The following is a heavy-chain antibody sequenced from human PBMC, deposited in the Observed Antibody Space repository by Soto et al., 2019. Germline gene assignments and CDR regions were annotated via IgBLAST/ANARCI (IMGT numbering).Heavy chain of an antibody. CDR2: IFWDTDR. CDR3: VHSVTMIRGGCYYYYMDV. V-gene: IGHV2-5*02. J-gene: IGHJ6*03. CDR1: GFSLSTSGVG. Sequence: QITFKESGPTLVKPTQTLTLTCTFSGFSLSTSGVGVGWVRQPPGEALEWLAHIFWDTDRRYSPSLKSRLTITKDTSKDQVVLTLTNMDPVDTATYYCVHSVTMIRGGCYYYYMDVWGIGTAVTVSS. D-gene: IGHD3-10*01.